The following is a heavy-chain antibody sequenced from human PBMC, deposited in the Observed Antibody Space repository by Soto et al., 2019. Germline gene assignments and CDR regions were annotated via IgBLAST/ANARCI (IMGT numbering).Heavy chain of an antibody. J-gene: IGHJ4*02. Sequence: PSETLSLTCTVSGGSISSSSHYWGWIRQPPGKGLEWIGSIYYSGSTYYNPSLKSRVTISVDTSKNQFSLKLSSVTAADTAVYSCARHVKYYGDQTYYFDCWGRGTLVTVSS. V-gene: IGHV4-39*01. D-gene: IGHD4-17*01. CDR1: GGSISSSSHY. CDR3: ARHVKYYGDQTYYFDC. CDR2: IYYSGST.